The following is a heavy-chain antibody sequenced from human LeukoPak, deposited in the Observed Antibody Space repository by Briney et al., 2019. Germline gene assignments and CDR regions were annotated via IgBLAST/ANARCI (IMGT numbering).Heavy chain of an antibody. CDR1: GFTFLIYL. J-gene: IGHJ5*02. CDR2: IVSDATTT. V-gene: IGHV3-74*01. Sequence: HGGSLSVPCGASGFTFLIYLMHCVRQAPGKGLVWVSHIVSDATTTSYADSVKGRFTISRANAKNTLYLQMNSLRAEDTAVYYCAREALRFPLFDPWGQGTLVTVSS. CDR3: AREALRFPLFDP. D-gene: IGHD3-3*01.